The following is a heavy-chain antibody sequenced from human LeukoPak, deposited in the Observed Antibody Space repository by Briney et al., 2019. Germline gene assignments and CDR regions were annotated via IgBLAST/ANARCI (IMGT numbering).Heavy chain of an antibody. V-gene: IGHV4-34*01. CDR2: IYYSGST. Sequence: SETLSLTCAVYGGSFSGYYWSWIRQPPGKGLEWIGSIYYSGSTYYNPSLKSRVTISVDTSKNQFFLKLSSVTAADTAVYYCARLRAALGYSYGYYYYYYMDVWGKGTTVTISS. CDR1: GGSFSGYY. CDR3: ARLRAALGYSYGYYYYYYMDV. J-gene: IGHJ6*03. D-gene: IGHD5-18*01.